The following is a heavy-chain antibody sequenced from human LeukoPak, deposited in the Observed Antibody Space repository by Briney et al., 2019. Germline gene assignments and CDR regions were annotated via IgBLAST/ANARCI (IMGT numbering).Heavy chain of an antibody. J-gene: IGHJ4*02. CDR2: ISSNGGST. CDR3: VNQISGWVY. CDR1: GFSFSSFA. D-gene: IGHD6-19*01. Sequence: GGSLRLSCAASGFSFSSFAMHWVRQAPGKGLEYVSAISSNGGSTFYADSVKGRFSISRDNSKNTLYLQMSSLRAEDTAVYYCVNQISGWVYWGQGTLVTVSS. V-gene: IGHV3-64D*06.